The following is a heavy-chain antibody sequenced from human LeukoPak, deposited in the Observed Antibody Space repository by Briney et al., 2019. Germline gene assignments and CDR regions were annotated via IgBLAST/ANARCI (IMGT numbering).Heavy chain of an antibody. V-gene: IGHV3-74*01. CDR1: GFTFSSFY. Sequence: AGGSLRLSCAASGFTFSSFYMHWVRQVPGKGLVWVSRISGDGSSTTYVDSVKGRFTISRDNSKNTLYLQMNSLRAEDTAVYYCARGGSYLSAFDIWGQGTMVTVSS. CDR3: ARGGSYLSAFDI. D-gene: IGHD1-26*01. CDR2: ISGDGSST. J-gene: IGHJ3*02.